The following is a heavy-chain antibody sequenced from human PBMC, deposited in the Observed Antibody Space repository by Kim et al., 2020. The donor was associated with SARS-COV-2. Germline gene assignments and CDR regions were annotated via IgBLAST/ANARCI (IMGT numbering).Heavy chain of an antibody. CDR2: IRRKAAGGTT. V-gene: IGHV3-49*03. CDR1: GLTFGSYT. J-gene: IGHJ4*02. Sequence: GGSLRLSCSVSGLTFGSYTLRWFRQAPGKGPEWVGFIRRKAAGGTTEYAASVKGRFTISRDDSKSIVYLQMNSLKNEDTAVYYCMARCDQWGQGTLVTVSS. CDR3: MARCDQ.